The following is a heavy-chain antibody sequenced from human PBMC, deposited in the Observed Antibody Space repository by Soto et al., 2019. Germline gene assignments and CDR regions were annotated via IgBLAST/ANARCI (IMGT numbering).Heavy chain of an antibody. CDR1: GFTFSTFV. Sequence: GGSLRLSCAASGFTFSTFVMTWVRQAPGKGLEWVSAISGSGVTSYYADSVRGRFTISRDNSKNTLFLHLSSLRVEDTALYYCGNPPAPLEDDYGDYEEGFQQWGEGTLVTLPS. D-gene: IGHD4-17*01. CDR3: GNPPAPLEDDYGDYEEGFQQ. J-gene: IGHJ1*01. CDR2: ISGSGVTS. V-gene: IGHV3-23*01.